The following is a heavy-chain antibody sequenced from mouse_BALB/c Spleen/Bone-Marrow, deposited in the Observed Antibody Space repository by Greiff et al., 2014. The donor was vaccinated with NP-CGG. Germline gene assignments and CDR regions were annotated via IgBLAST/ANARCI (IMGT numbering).Heavy chain of an antibody. CDR1: GYTFTSYW. CDR3: ARFPFYYGSSFYYFDY. D-gene: IGHD1-1*01. J-gene: IGHJ2*01. Sequence: DLVKPGASVKLSCKASGYTFTSYWINWIKQRPGQGLEWIGRIAPGSSSTYYNEMFKGKATLTVGTSSSTAYIQLSSLSSEDSAVYFCARFPFYYGSSFYYFDYWGQGTTLTVSS. V-gene: IGHV1S41*01. CDR2: IAPGSSST.